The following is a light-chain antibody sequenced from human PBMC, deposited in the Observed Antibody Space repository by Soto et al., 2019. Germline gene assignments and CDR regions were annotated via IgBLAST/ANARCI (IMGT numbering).Light chain of an antibody. CDR1: RSVSSSY. V-gene: IGKV3-20*01. CDR3: PQYTDSPLT. CDR2: GPA. Sequence: EIVLTQSPGTLSLSPGERATLSCGASRSVSSSYLAWYQKKPGQAPRLLIYGPANRATGIPDRFSASGSGTDFTLTISALEPEDSAVYYCPQYTDSPLTFGGGTKVEIK. J-gene: IGKJ4*01.